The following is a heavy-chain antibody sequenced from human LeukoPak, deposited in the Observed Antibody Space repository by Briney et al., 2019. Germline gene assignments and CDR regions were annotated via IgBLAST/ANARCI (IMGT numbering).Heavy chain of an antibody. J-gene: IGHJ4*02. Sequence: GGSLRLSCAASGFTFSSYSMNWVRQAPGKGLEWVSSISSSSSYIYYADSVKGRFTTSRDNAKNSLYLQMNSLRAEDTGVYYCARSYSSSWYVDYWGQGTLVTVSS. D-gene: IGHD6-13*01. CDR3: ARSYSSSWYVDY. V-gene: IGHV3-21*01. CDR1: GFTFSSYS. CDR2: ISSSSSYI.